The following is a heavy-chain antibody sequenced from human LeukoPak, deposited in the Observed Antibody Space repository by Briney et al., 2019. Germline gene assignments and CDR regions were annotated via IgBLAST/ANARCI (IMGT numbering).Heavy chain of an antibody. Sequence: GGSLRLSCAASGFIVSSNYMTWVRQAPGKGLEWVSLIYSGGSTYYADSVKGRFTISRDKSKNTLYLQMNSLRAEDTAVYYCAKDLGDYNAPGGYWGQGTLVTVSS. V-gene: IGHV3-66*01. CDR1: GFIVSSNY. CDR3: AKDLGDYNAPGGY. J-gene: IGHJ4*02. D-gene: IGHD3-9*01. CDR2: IYSGGST.